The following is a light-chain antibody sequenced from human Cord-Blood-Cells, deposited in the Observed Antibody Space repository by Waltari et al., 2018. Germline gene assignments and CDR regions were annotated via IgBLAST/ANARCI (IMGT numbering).Light chain of an antibody. CDR1: SRDVGGYNY. CDR2: DVS. Sequence: QSALTSPRSVSGSPGQSVTIPCTGTSRDVGGYNYVSWYHQHPGKAPKLMIYDVSKRPSGVPDRFSGSKSGNTASLTISGLQAEDEADYYCCSYAGSYTLFGGGTKLTVL. V-gene: IGLV2-11*01. CDR3: CSYAGSYTL. J-gene: IGLJ2*01.